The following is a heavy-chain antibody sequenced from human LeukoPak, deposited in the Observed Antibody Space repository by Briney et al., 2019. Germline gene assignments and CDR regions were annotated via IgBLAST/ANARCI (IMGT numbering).Heavy chain of an antibody. Sequence: GGSLRLSCAASGFTFSTYNMNWVRHAPGKGLEWISSITSSSSYIYYADSVKGRFTISRDNAKNSLFLQMNSLRAEDTAVYYCAKEDDRRVYVDYWGQGTLVTVSS. CDR2: ITSSSSYI. CDR1: GFTFSTYN. D-gene: IGHD2/OR15-2a*01. J-gene: IGHJ4*02. V-gene: IGHV3-21*04. CDR3: AKEDDRRVYVDY.